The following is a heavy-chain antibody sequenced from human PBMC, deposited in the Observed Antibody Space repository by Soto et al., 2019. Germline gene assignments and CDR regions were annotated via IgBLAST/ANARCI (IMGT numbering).Heavy chain of an antibody. CDR1: GFTFSTYT. D-gene: IGHD3-16*01. CDR3: ARGSWGGDGIDV. CDR2: ISSSSRDI. Sequence: GGSLRLSCAASGFTFSTYTINWVRQAPGKGLEWVASISSSSRDIFYADSVKDRFTISRDNANSSVDLQMNSLRVGDTAIYYCARGSWGGDGIDVWGQGTPVTVYS. V-gene: IGHV3-21*01. J-gene: IGHJ6*02.